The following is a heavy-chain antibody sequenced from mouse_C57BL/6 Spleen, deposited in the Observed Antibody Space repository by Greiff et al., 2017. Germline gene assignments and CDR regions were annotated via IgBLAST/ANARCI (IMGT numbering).Heavy chain of an antibody. J-gene: IGHJ3*01. CDR3: ARSRWVRELYDYDGAWFAY. CDR1: GYTFTSYW. D-gene: IGHD2-4*01. CDR2: IDPSDSYT. V-gene: IGHV1-59*01. Sequence: QVQLQQPGAELVRPGTSVKLSCKASGYTFTSYWMHWVKQRPGQGLEWIGVIDPSDSYTNYNQKFKGKATLTVDTSSSTAYMQLSSLTSEDSAVYYCARSRWVRELYDYDGAWFAYWGQGTLVTVSA.